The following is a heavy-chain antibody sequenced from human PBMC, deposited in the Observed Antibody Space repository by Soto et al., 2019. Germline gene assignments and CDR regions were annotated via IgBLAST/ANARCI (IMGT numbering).Heavy chain of an antibody. V-gene: IGHV3-23*01. J-gene: IGHJ4*02. CDR1: GFTFSSYA. D-gene: IGHD2-2*01. Sequence: GGSLRLSCAASGFTFSSYAMSWVRQAPGKGLEWVSAISGSGGSTYYADSVKGRFTISRDNSKNTLYLQMNSLRAEDTAVYYCAKRAYCSSTSCYGEFDYWGQGTLVTVSS. CDR3: AKRAYCSSTSCYGEFDY. CDR2: ISGSGGST.